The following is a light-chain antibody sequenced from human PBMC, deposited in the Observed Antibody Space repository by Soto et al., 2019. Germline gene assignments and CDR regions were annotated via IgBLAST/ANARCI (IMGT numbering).Light chain of an antibody. V-gene: IGKV3-11*01. J-gene: IGKJ3*01. CDR1: QSVSSY. CDR2: DAS. CDR3: QQWSNGFT. Sequence: EIVLTQSPATLSLSPGERATLSCRASQSVSSYLAWYQQKPGQAPRLLIYDASNRATGIPARFSGSGSGTDFTLTISSLEPEDFACYYCQQWSNGFTFGPGTKVDIK.